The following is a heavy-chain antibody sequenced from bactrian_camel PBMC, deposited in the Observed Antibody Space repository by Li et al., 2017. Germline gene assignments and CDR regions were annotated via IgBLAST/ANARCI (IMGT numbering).Heavy chain of an antibody. CDR3: SAVDFDESPPGGACTAQEAVFFGR. CDR1: RRTYSTYC. CDR2: IDSDGST. Sequence: HVQLVESGGGSVQAGGSLSVSCTDSRRTYSTYCMAWFRQAPGQAREGIASIDSDGSTTYIDSVKGRFTISRDNTENTLYLQMNSLSPEDTAKYYCSAVDFDESPPGGACTAQEAVFFGRWGQGTQVTVS. D-gene: IGHD6*01. J-gene: IGHJ6*01. V-gene: IGHV3S57*01.